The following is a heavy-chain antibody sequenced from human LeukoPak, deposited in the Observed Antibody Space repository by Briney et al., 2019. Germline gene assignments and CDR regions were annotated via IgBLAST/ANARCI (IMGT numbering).Heavy chain of an antibody. Sequence: PSETLSLTCTVSGGSLSSSSNYWVWIRQPPGKGLEWIGSIYYSGSTYYNPSLKSRVTISVDTSKNQFSLKLSSVTAADTAVYYCARLGAPGGTRSGYYYYGMDVWGQGTTVTVSS. D-gene: IGHD6-13*01. CDR2: IYYSGST. V-gene: IGHV4-39*01. CDR3: ARLGAPGGTRSGYYYYGMDV. J-gene: IGHJ6*02. CDR1: GGSLSSSSNY.